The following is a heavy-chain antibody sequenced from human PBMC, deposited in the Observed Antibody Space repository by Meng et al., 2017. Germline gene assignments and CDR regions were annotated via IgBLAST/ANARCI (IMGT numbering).Heavy chain of an antibody. CDR2: IYWNDDK. Sequence: ITSQESSPPLVTPTQTLALTCTFSGFSLSTSGVGVGWIRQPPGKALEWLALIYWNDDKRYSPSLKSRLTINKDTSKTQVVLTMTNMDPVDTATYYCAHIPYSSSWYEYFQHWGQGTLVTVSS. CDR3: AHIPYSSSWYEYFQH. D-gene: IGHD6-13*01. V-gene: IGHV2-5*01. CDR1: GFSLSTSGVG. J-gene: IGHJ1*01.